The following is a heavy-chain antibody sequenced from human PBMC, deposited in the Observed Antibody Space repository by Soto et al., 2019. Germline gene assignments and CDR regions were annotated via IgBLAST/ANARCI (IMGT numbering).Heavy chain of an antibody. D-gene: IGHD1-26*01. CDR3: AKDGGSYYESYYYYGMDV. J-gene: IGHJ6*02. V-gene: IGHV3-30*18. CDR1: GFTFSSYG. Sequence: GGSLRLSCAASGFTFSSYGMHWVRQAPGKGLEWVAVISYDGSNKYYADSVKGRFTISRDNSKNTLYLQMNSLRAEDTAVYYCAKDGGSYYESYYYYGMDVWGQGTTVTVSS. CDR2: ISYDGSNK.